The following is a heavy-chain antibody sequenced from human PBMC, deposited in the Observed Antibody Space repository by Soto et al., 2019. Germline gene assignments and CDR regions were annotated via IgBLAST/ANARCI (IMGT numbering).Heavy chain of an antibody. V-gene: IGHV3-11*01. CDR1: GFTFSDYY. CDR3: ARDDSSGYYPFDY. J-gene: IGHJ4*02. Sequence: NPGGSLRLSCAASGFTFSDYYMSWIRQAPGKGLEWVSYISSSGSTIYYADSVKGRFTISRDNAKNSLYLQMNSLRAEDTAVYYCARDDSSGYYPFDYWGQGTLVTVSS. D-gene: IGHD3-22*01. CDR2: ISSSGSTI.